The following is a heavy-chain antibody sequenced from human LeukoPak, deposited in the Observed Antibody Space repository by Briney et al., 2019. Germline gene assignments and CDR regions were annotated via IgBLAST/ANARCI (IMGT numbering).Heavy chain of an antibody. CDR3: ASHKPDYDFWSGLDY. CDR1: GYTFTSYY. V-gene: IGHV1-2*02. J-gene: IGHJ4*02. CDR2: INPNSGGT. D-gene: IGHD3-3*01. Sequence: ASVKVSCKASGYTFTSYYMHWVRQAPGQGLEWMGWINPNSGGTNYAQKFQGRVTMTRDTSISTAYMELSRLRSDDTAVYYCASHKPDYDFWSGLDYWGQGTLVTVSS.